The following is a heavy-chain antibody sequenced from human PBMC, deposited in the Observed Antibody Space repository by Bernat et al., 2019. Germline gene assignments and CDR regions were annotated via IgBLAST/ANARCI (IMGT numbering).Heavy chain of an antibody. CDR3: ARATSPGKTDFWSGYPYYLDY. V-gene: IGHV3-7*01. CDR2: IKQDGSEK. D-gene: IGHD3-3*01. Sequence: VQLVESGGGVVQPGRSLRLSCAASGFTFSSYWMSWVRQAPGKGLEWVANIKQDGSEKYYGGSVKGRFAISRDNAKNSLYLQMNSLRAEDTAVYYCARATSPGKTDFWSGYPYYLDYWGQGTLVTVSS. CDR1: GFTFSSYW. J-gene: IGHJ4*02.